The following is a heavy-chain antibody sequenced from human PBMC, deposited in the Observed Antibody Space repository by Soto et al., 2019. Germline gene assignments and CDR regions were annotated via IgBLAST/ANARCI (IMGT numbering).Heavy chain of an antibody. J-gene: IGHJ6*02. CDR3: ARXLVVRPTMIVSYYGMDV. CDR2: ISSSSSYI. V-gene: IGHV3-21*01. Sequence: GGALRLSCAASGFTFSSYSMNWVRQAPGKGLEWVSSISSSSSYIYYADSVKGRFTISRDNAKNSLYLQMNSLRAEDTAVYYCARXLVVRPTMIVSYYGMDVWGQGTTVTVSS. D-gene: IGHD3-22*01. CDR1: GFTFSSYS.